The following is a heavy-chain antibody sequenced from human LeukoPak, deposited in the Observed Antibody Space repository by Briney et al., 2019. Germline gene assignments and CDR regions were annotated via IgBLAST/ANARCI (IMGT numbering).Heavy chain of an antibody. J-gene: IGHJ6*03. V-gene: IGHV4-39*01. CDR2: IYYSGST. D-gene: IGHD3-22*01. Sequence: PSETLSLTCTVSGGSISSSSYYWGWIRQPPGKGLEWIGSIYYSGSTFYNPSLKSRVTISVDTSKNQFSLKLSSVTAADTAVYYCARHLHDNSGIPRANYYYYYYMDVWGKGTTVTVPS. CDR1: GGSISSSSYY. CDR3: ARHLHDNSGIPRANYYYYYYMDV.